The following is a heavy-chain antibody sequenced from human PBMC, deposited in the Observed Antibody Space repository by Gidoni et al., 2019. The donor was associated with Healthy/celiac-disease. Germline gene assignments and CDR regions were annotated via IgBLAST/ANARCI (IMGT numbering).Heavy chain of an antibody. CDR2: INHSGST. V-gene: IGHV4-34*01. D-gene: IGHD1-26*01. CDR3: ARGGTYSGSYPDFDY. Sequence: QVQLQQWCAGLLKPSETLSLNCAVYGGSLSGYYWSWIRQPPGKGREWIGEINHSGSTNYHPSLKSRVTISVDTSKNQCSLKLSSVTAADTAVYYCARGGTYSGSYPDFDYWGQGTLVTVSA. CDR1: GGSLSGYY. J-gene: IGHJ4*02.